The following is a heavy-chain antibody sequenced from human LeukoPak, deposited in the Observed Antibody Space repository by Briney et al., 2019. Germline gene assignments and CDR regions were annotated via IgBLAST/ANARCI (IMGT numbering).Heavy chain of an antibody. D-gene: IGHD3-10*01. V-gene: IGHV1-2*04. J-gene: IGHJ5*02. Sequence: ASVNVSCKASGYTFTGYYMHWVRQAPGQGLEWMGWINPNSGGTNYAQKFQGWVTMTRDTSISTAYMELSRLRSDDTAVYYCARTSPPSYYYGSGTHFGPWGQGTLVTVSS. CDR1: GYTFTGYY. CDR2: INPNSGGT. CDR3: ARTSPPSYYYGSGTHFGP.